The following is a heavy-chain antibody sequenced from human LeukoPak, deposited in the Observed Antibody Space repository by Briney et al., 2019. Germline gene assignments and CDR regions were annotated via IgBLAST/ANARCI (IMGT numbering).Heavy chain of an antibody. D-gene: IGHD3-9*01. J-gene: IGHJ4*02. CDR3: AKGSHYDILTGYSPGDY. CDR2: IWYDGSNK. V-gene: IGHV3-33*06. Sequence: PGRSLRLSCAASGFTFSSYGVHWVRQAPGKGLEWVAVIWYDGSNKYYADSVKGRFTISRDNSKNTLYLQMNSLRAEDTAVYYCAKGSHYDILTGYSPGDYWGQGTLVTVSS. CDR1: GFTFSSYG.